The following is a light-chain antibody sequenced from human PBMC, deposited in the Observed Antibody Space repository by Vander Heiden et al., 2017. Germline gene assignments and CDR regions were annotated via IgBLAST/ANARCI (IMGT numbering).Light chain of an antibody. V-gene: IGKV1-39*01. Sequence: DIQMPQSPSSLSASVGDRVTLTCRARLSLNSYLDWYQQKPGQAPKLLIYAASSLQSGVPSRFSGSGSGTDFTLTISSLQPEDVAIYYCQQSYSTPQTFGQGTKVEIK. CDR3: QQSYSTPQT. CDR2: AAS. CDR1: LSLNSY. J-gene: IGKJ1*01.